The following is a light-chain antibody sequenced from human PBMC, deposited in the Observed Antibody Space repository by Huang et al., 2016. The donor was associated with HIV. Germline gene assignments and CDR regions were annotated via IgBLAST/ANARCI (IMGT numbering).Light chain of an antibody. V-gene: IGKV3-15*01. CDR3: HQYNNWLLS. CDR1: RSVSTN. J-gene: IGKJ4*01. CDR2: GSS. Sequence: EIVMTQSPATLSVSPGQRVTLSCRANRSVSTNLAWYQQRHGQAPRLLIYGSSTRAPGIPGRFSGSGSGTDFSRTISSLQSEDFALYYCHQYNNWLLSFGGGTRV.